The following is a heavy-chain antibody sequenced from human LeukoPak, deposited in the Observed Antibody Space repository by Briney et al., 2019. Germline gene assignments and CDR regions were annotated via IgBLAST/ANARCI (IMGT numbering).Heavy chain of an antibody. V-gene: IGHV3-48*03. CDR1: GFTFSNYE. CDR3: AGSMVRGVEGFDY. J-gene: IGHJ4*02. Sequence: GGSLRLSCAASGFTFSNYEMTWVRQAPGKGLEWVSYISSSGSTIYYADSVKGRFTISRDNAKNSLYLQMNSLRAEDTAVYYCAGSMVRGVEGFDYWGQGTLVTVSS. D-gene: IGHD3-10*01. CDR2: ISSSGSTI.